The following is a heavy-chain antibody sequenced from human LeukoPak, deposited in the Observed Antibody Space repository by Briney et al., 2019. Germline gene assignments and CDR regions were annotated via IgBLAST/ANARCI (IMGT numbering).Heavy chain of an antibody. V-gene: IGHV4-34*01. CDR3: AGAGTIPLRGVINY. D-gene: IGHD3-10*01. J-gene: IGHJ4*02. Sequence: SETLSLTCTVSGGSISSYYWSWIRQPPGKGLEWIGEINHSGSTNYNPSLKSRVTISVDTSKNQFSLKLSSVTAADTAVYYCAGAGTIPLRGVINYWGQGTLVTVSS. CDR1: GGSISSYY. CDR2: INHSGST.